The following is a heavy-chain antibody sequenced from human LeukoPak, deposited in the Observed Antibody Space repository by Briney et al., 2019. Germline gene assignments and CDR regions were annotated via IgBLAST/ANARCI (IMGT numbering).Heavy chain of an antibody. CDR3: ARDGGFKTPWDYYYGMDV. J-gene: IGHJ6*02. Sequence: ASVKVSCKASGYTFTSYDINWVRQAPGQGLEWMGWISAYNGNTNYAQKLQGRVTMTTDTSTSTAYMELRSLRSDDTAVYYCARDGGFKTPWDYYYGMDVWGQGTTVTVSS. CDR2: ISAYNGNT. CDR1: GYTFTSYD. V-gene: IGHV1-18*01. D-gene: IGHD7-27*01.